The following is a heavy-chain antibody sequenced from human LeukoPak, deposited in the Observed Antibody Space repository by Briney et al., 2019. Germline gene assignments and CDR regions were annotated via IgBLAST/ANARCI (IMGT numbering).Heavy chain of an antibody. V-gene: IGHV3-9*01. CDR2: ISWNSGSI. J-gene: IGHJ3*02. CDR1: GFTFDDYA. D-gene: IGHD3-16*02. Sequence: PGGSLRLSCAASGFTFDDYAMHWVRQAPGKGLEWVSGISWNSGSIGYADSVKGRFTISRDNAKNSLYLQMNSLRAADTALYYCAKDRDYVYYDYVWGSYRPLVAFDIWGQGTMVTVSS. CDR3: AKDRDYVYYDYVWGSYRPLVAFDI.